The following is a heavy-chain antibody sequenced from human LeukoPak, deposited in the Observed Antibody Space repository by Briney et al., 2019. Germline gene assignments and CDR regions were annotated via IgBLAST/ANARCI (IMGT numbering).Heavy chain of an antibody. V-gene: IGHV4-30-4*01. J-gene: IGHJ3*01. D-gene: IGHD3-16*01. Sequence: NPSQTLSLTCTVSGGSISSGDYYWSWIRQPPGKGLEWIGYIYYSGSTYYNPSLKSRVTISVDTSKNQFSLKLSSVTAADTTVYYCARVRRLYDYVWGSYLGDAFDFWGQGTMVTVSS. CDR1: GGSISSGDYY. CDR2: IYYSGST. CDR3: ARVRRLYDYVWGSYLGDAFDF.